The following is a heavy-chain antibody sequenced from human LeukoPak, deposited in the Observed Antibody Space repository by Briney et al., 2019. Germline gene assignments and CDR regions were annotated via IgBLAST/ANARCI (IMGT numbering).Heavy chain of an antibody. Sequence: GGSLRLSCAASGFTFSNYAMHWVRQAPGKGLEWVAVISYDGSNKYYADSVKGRFTISRDNSKNTLYLQMNSLRAEDTAVYYCAREGRYCTNGVCYTSHYYYMDVWGKGTTVTVSS. CDR3: AREGRYCTNGVCYTSHYYYMDV. V-gene: IGHV3-30*04. D-gene: IGHD2-8*01. CDR1: GFTFSNYA. J-gene: IGHJ6*03. CDR2: ISYDGSNK.